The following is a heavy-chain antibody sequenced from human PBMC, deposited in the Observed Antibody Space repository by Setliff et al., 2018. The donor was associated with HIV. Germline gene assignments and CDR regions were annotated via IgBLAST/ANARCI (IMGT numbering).Heavy chain of an antibody. D-gene: IGHD3-10*01. J-gene: IGHJ4*01. CDR1: GYTFTNYY. V-gene: IGHV1-46*01. CDR2: INPSGGST. CDR3: ARDGWDYYGSGTYPPLYYFDS. Sequence: ASVKVSCKASGYTFTNYYMHWVRQAPGQGLEWMGIINPSGGSTSYQQIFQGRVTMTRDTSTSTVYMELSSLRSEDTAVYYCARDGWDYYGSGTYPPLYYFDSWGQGTLVTVSS.